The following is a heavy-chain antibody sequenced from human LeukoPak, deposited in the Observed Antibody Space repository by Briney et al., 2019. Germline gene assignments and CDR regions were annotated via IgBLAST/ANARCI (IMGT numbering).Heavy chain of an antibody. CDR2: INHSGST. D-gene: IGHD6-13*01. CDR1: GGSFSGYY. J-gene: IGHJ4*02. V-gene: IGHV4-34*01. Sequence: PSETLSLTCAVYGGSFSGYYWSWIRQPPGKGLEWIGVINHSGSTNYNPYPKSRVTISVDTSKNQFSLKLSSVTAADTAVYYCATTLKAAASYWGQGTLVTVSS. CDR3: ATTLKAAASY.